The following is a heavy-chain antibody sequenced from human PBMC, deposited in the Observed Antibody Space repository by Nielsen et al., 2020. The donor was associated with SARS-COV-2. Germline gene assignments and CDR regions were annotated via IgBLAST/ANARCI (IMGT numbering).Heavy chain of an antibody. CDR1: GYTFTGYY. CDR3: ARAVGSAFYYYYMDV. CDR2: INPNSGGT. J-gene: IGHJ6*03. V-gene: IGHV1-2*04. D-gene: IGHD2-15*01. Sequence: ASVQVSCKASGYTFTGYYMHWVRQAPGQGLEWMGWINPNSGGTNYAQKFQGWVTMTRDTSISTAYMELSRLRSDDTAVYYCARAVGSAFYYYYMDVWGQGTAVTVSS.